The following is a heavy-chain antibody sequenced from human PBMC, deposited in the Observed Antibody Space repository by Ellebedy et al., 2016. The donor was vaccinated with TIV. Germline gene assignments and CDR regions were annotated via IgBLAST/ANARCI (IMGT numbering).Heavy chain of an antibody. V-gene: IGHV3-7*01. Sequence: GESLKISCAASGFTFRSYWMGWVRQAPGKGLEWVANIYQDGSQKYYVDSVKGRFTISRDNAKKSLYLQMNSLKVEDTAVYYCARRGSYGDYAVQINNWFDSWGQGTLVTVYS. J-gene: IGHJ5*01. D-gene: IGHD4-17*01. CDR3: ARRGSYGDYAVQINNWFDS. CDR2: IYQDGSQK. CDR1: GFTFRSYW.